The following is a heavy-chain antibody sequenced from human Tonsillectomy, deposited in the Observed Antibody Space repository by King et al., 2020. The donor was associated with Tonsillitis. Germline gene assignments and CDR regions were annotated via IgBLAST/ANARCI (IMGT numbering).Heavy chain of an antibody. D-gene: IGHD2-2*02. V-gene: IGHV3-9*01. J-gene: IGHJ3*02. CDR1: GFTFDDYA. CDR3: SKDMAMTRNAVVVPAXXTQILGGXXXX. Sequence: VQLVESGGGLVQPGRSLRLSCAASGFTFDDYAMHWVRQAPGKGLEWVSGISWNSGYIVYADSVKGRFTISRDNAKNSLYLQMNSLRAEDTALYYCSKDMAMTRNAVVVPAXXTQILGGXXXXXXQGTMVTVSS. CDR2: ISWNSGYI.